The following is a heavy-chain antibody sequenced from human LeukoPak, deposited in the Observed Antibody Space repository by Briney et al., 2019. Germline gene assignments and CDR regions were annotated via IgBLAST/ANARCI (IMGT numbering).Heavy chain of an antibody. J-gene: IGHJ4*02. CDR3: AKGGYCSSTSCSADYFDY. CDR2: ISGSGGST. V-gene: IGHV3-23*01. CDR1: GFTFSSYA. Sequence: AGGSLGLSCAASGFTFSSYAMSWVRQAPGKGLEWVSAISGSGGSTYYADSVKGRFTISRDNSKNTLYLQMNSLRAEDTAVYYCAKGGYCSSTSCSADYFDYWGQGTLVTVSS. D-gene: IGHD2-2*01.